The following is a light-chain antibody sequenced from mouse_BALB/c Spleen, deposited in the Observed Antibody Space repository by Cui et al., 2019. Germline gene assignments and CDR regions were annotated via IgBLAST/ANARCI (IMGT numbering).Light chain of an antibody. CDR3: KQSYNLYT. V-gene: IGKV8-21*01. CDR1: QSLLNSRTRKHY. Sequence: DIVMSQSPSSLAVSAGEKVTISRKSSQSLLNSRTRKHYLAWYQKKPGQSPKLLIYWASTRESGVPDRFTGSGSGTDFTLTISSVQAEDLAVYYCKQSYNLYTFGGGTKLEIK. CDR2: WAS. J-gene: IGKJ2*01.